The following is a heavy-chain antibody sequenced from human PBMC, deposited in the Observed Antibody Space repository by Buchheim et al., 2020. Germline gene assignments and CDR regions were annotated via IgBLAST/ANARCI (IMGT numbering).Heavy chain of an antibody. CDR3: VHGKAAAGMGLGWFDT. CDR1: GFSLSTIGVG. D-gene: IGHD6-13*01. V-gene: IGHV2-5*02. CDR2: IYWDDDK. J-gene: IGHJ5*02. Sequence: QITLKESGPTLVKPTQTLTLTFTFSGFSLSTIGVGVGWIRQPPGKALEWLSLIYWDDDKRYSPSLTSRLTITTDTPKNQVVLTMTNMDPADTATYYCVHGKAAAGMGLGWFDTWGQGTL.